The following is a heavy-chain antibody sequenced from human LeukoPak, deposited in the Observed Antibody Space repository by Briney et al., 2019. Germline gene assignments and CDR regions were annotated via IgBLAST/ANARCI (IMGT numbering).Heavy chain of an antibody. CDR3: ARERFLEWLTNYYYYGMDV. V-gene: IGHV3-33*01. D-gene: IGHD3-3*01. CDR1: GFTFSSYG. CDR2: IWYEGSNK. J-gene: IGHJ6*02. Sequence: GRSLRLSCAASGFTFSSYGMHWVRQAPGKGLEWVAVIWYEGSNKYYADSVKGRFTISRDNSKNTLYLQMNSLRAEDTAVYYCARERFLEWLTNYYYYGMDVWGQGTTVTVSS.